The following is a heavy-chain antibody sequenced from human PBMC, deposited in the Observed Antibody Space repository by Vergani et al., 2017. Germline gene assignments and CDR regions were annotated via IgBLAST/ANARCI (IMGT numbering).Heavy chain of an antibody. CDR1: GFTFSSYA. D-gene: IGHD5-24*01. CDR3: AKGGEMATIKYYFDY. J-gene: IGHJ4*02. CDR2: ISGSGGST. Sequence: EVQLLESGGGLVQPGGSLRLSCAASGFTFSSYAMSWVRQAPGKGLEWVSGISGSGGSTYYADSVKGRFTISRDNSKNTLYLQMNGLRAEDTAVYYCAKGGEMATIKYYFDYWGQGTLVTVSS. V-gene: IGHV3-23*01.